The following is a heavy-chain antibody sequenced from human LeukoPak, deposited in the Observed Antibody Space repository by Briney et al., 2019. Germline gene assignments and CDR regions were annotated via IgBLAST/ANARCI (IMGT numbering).Heavy chain of an antibody. J-gene: IGHJ4*02. Sequence: GGSLRLSCAASGFIFSSYAMSWVRQAPGKGLEWVSAISGSGGSTYYADSVKGRFTISRDNSKNTLYLQMNSLRAEDTAVYYCAKVPHSGSYYRELFDYWGQGTLVTVSS. CDR3: AKVPHSGSYYRELFDY. V-gene: IGHV3-23*01. CDR2: ISGSGGST. CDR1: GFIFSSYA. D-gene: IGHD1-26*01.